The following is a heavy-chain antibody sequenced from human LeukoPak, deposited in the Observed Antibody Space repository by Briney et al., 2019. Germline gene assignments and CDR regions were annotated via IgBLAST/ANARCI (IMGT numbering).Heavy chain of an antibody. CDR3: ARRDYYGSGSYFGY. CDR1: GFTFGSYA. J-gene: IGHJ4*02. Sequence: PGGSLRLSCAASGFTFGSYAMSWVRQAPGKGLEWVSNIGGSGGLIFYADSVKGRFTISRDNSKNTLYLQMNSLRAEDTAVYYCARRDYYGSGSYFGYWGQGTLVTVSS. CDR2: IGGSGGLI. D-gene: IGHD3-10*01. V-gene: IGHV3-23*01.